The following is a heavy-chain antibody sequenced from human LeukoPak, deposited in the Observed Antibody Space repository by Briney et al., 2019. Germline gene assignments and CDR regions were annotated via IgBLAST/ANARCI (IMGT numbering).Heavy chain of an antibody. CDR3: ARPDSNYYYYGMDV. D-gene: IGHD4-11*01. V-gene: IGHV3-15*01. Sequence: GGSLRLSCAASGFTFSNAWMSWVRQAPGKGLEWVGRIKSKTDGGTTDYAAPVKGRFTISRDNSKNTLYLQMNSLRAEDTAVHYCARPDSNYYYYGMDVWGQGTTVTVSS. CDR1: GFTFSNAW. J-gene: IGHJ6*02. CDR2: IKSKTDGGTT.